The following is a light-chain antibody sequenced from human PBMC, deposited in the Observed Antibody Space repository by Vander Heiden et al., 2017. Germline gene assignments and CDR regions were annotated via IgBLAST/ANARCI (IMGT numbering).Light chain of an antibody. J-gene: IGKJ1*01. CDR1: QSVSSN. V-gene: IGKV3-15*01. CDR2: GAS. Sequence: RASQSVSSNLAWYQQKPGQAPRLLIYGASTRATGIPARFSGSGSGTEFTLTISSMQSEDFAVYYCQQYNNWPPWTFGQGTKVEIK. CDR3: QQYNNWPPWT.